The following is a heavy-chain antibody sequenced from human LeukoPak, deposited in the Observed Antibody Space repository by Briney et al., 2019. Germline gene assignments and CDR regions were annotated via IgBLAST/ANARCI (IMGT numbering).Heavy chain of an antibody. D-gene: IGHD2-15*01. CDR3: ARDNVVGLFDP. V-gene: IGHV3-33*01. J-gene: IGHJ5*02. CDR2: IWCDGSNK. CDR1: GFTFSSYG. Sequence: GGSLRLSCAASGFTFSSYGMHWVRQAPGKGLEWVAVIWCDGSNKYYADSVKGRFTISRDNSKNTLYLQMNSLRAEDTAAYYCARDNVVGLFDPWGQGTLVTVSS.